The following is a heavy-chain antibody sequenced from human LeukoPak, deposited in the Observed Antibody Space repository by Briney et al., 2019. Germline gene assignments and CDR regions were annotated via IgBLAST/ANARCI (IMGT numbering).Heavy chain of an antibody. V-gene: IGHV3-64D*09. D-gene: IGHD6-6*01. Sequence: GGSLRLSCSASGFTFSSYAMRWVRQAPGKGLEYVSGISGNGGSTNYENSVKGRFTISRDNSKNTLYLQMSSLRAEDTAVYYCVRGHSSSSNYFDYWGQGSLVTVSS. CDR3: VRGHSSSSNYFDY. CDR1: GFTFSSYA. J-gene: IGHJ4*02. CDR2: ISGNGGST.